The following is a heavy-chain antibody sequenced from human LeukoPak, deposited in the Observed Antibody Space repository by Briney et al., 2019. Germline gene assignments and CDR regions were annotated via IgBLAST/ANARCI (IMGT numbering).Heavy chain of an antibody. CDR2: INPSGGST. J-gene: IGHJ4*02. V-gene: IGHV1-46*01. CDR3: ARTYYYGSGSYPPDY. D-gene: IGHD3-10*01. CDR1: GYTFTSYY. Sequence: ASVKASCKASGYTFTSYYMHWVRQAPGQGLEWMGIINPSGGSTSYAQKFQGRVTMTRDTSTSTVYMELSSLRSEDTAVYYCARTYYYGSGSYPPDYWGQGTLVTVSS.